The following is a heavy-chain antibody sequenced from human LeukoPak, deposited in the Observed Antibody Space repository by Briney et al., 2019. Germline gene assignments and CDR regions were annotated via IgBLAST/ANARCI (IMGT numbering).Heavy chain of an antibody. CDR3: ARATYNWNDVANWFDP. J-gene: IGHJ5*02. CDR2: ISAYNGNT. V-gene: IGHV1-18*01. CDR1: GYTFTSYG. Sequence: GASVKVSCKASGYTFTSYGISWVRQAPGQGLEWMAWISAYNGNTNYAQKLQGRVTMTTDTSTSTAYMELRSLRSDDTAVYYCARATYNWNDVANWFDPWGQGTLVTVSS. D-gene: IGHD1-1*01.